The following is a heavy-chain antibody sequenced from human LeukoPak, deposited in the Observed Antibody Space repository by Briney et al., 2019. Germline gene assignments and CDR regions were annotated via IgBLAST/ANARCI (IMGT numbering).Heavy chain of an antibody. CDR3: ASRSSYSGSYERIDAFDI. CDR1: GFTFDDYA. D-gene: IGHD1-26*01. V-gene: IGHV3-9*01. Sequence: GGSLRLSCAASGFTFDDYAMHWVRQAPGKGLEWVSGISWNSGSIGYADSVKGRFTISRDNAKNSLYLQMNSLRAEDTAVYYCASRSSYSGSYERIDAFDIWGQGTMVTVSS. J-gene: IGHJ3*02. CDR2: ISWNSGSI.